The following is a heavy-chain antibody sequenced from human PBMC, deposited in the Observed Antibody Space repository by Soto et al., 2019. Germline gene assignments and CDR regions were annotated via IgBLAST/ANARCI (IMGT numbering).Heavy chain of an antibody. D-gene: IGHD6-13*01. V-gene: IGHV3-30-3*01. CDR2: ISYDGSNK. CDR3: ARDPGIAAAGSVHFDY. Sequence: QVQLVESGGGVVQPGRSPRLSCAASGFTFSSYAMHWVRQAPGKGLEWVAVISYDGSNKYYADSVKGRFTISRDNSKNTLYLQMNSLRAEDTAVNYCARDPGIAAAGSVHFDYWGQGTLVTVSS. CDR1: GFTFSSYA. J-gene: IGHJ4*02.